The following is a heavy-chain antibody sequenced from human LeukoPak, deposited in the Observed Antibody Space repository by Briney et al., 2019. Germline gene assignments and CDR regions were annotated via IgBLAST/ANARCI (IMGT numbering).Heavy chain of an antibody. J-gene: IGHJ4*02. D-gene: IGHD1-26*01. CDR1: GYTFTSYA. Sequence: GASVKVSCKASGYTFTSYAMHWVRQAPGQRLEWMGWINAGNGNTKYSQEFQGRVTITRDTSASTAYMELSSLRSEDMAVYYCARGYRARGSEVGATRWYYFDYWGQGTLVTVSS. CDR2: INAGNGNT. CDR3: ARGYRARGSEVGATRWYYFDY. V-gene: IGHV1-3*03.